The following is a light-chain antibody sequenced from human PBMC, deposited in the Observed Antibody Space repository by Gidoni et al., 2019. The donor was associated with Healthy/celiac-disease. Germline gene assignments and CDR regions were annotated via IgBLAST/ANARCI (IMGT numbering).Light chain of an antibody. J-gene: IGKJ1*01. CDR2: LGS. CDR1: QSLLHSNGYNY. CDR3: MQALQTPT. Sequence: EIVMTQSPLSLPVTPGEPASISCRSSQSLLHSNGYNYLDWYLQKPGQSPQLLIYLGSNRASGVPDRFSGSGSGTDFTLKISRVEAEDVGVYYCMQALQTPTFXQXTKVEIK. V-gene: IGKV2-28*01.